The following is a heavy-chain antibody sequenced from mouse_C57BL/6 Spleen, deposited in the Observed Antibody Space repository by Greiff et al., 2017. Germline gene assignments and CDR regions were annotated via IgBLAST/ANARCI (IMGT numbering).Heavy chain of an antibody. CDR1: GYTFTSYW. Sequence: QVQLQQPGAELVKPGASVKLSCKASGYTFTSYWMHWVKQRPGRGLEWIGRIDPNSGGTKYNEKFKSKATLTADKPSSTAYMRLSSLTSEDSAVSYCARIYYSAMDYWGQGTSVTVSS. CDR2: IDPNSGGT. J-gene: IGHJ4*01. V-gene: IGHV1-72*01. D-gene: IGHD2-12*01. CDR3: ARIYYSAMDY.